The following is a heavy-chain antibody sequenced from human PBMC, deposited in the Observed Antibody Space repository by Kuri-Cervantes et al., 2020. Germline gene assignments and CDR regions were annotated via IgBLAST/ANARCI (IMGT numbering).Heavy chain of an antibody. D-gene: IGHD6-19*01. V-gene: IGHV4-30-2*05. CDR2: IYHSGST. J-gene: IGHJ5*02. CDR3: ARVSIAVAGTGNWFDP. CDR1: GGSISSSSYY. Sequence: SETLSLTCTVSGGSISSSSYYWGWIRQPPGKGLEWIGYIYHSGSTYYNPSLKSRVTISVDTSKNQFSLKLSSVTAADTAVYYCARVSIAVAGTGNWFDPWGQGTLVTFSS.